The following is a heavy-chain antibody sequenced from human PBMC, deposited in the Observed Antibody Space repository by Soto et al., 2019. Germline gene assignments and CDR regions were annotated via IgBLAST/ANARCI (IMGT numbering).Heavy chain of an antibody. CDR2: IKPDGSEQ. V-gene: IGHV3-7*01. CDR3: ARGNWNYYYGFDV. J-gene: IGHJ6*02. D-gene: IGHD1-20*01. CDR1: EFTFDKYY. Sequence: GGSLRLSCAASEFTFDKYYMTWVRQAPGKGPEWVANIKPDGSEQYYADSVKGRFTISRDNANNSLYLQMNSLRAEDTAVYFCARGNWNYYYGFDVWGQGTTVTVSS.